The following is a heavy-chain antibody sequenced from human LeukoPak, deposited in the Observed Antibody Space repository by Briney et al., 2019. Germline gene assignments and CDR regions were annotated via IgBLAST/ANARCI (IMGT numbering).Heavy chain of an antibody. V-gene: IGHV3-9*03. D-gene: IGHD4-11*01. CDR1: GFTLSSYS. CDR3: AKDLYSNYGYYYMDV. J-gene: IGHJ6*03. Sequence: PGGSLRLSCAASGFTLSSYSMNWVRQAPGKGLEWVSGISWNSGSIGYADSVKGRFTISRDNAKNSLYLQMNSLRAEDMALYYCAKDLYSNYGYYYMDVWGKGTTVTVSS. CDR2: ISWNSGSI.